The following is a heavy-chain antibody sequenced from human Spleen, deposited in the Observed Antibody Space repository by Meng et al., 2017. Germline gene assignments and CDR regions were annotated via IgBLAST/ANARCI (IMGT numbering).Heavy chain of an antibody. V-gene: IGHV1-2*02. CDR1: GYTFTGYY. CDR3: ARDTLHYGDNGLAY. Sequence: ASVKVSCKASGYTFTGYYMHWVRQAPGQGLEWMGWINPNSGGTNYAQKFQGRVTMTRDTSISTAYMELSRLRADDTAVYYCARDTLHYGDNGLAYWGQGTLVTVSS. J-gene: IGHJ4*02. CDR2: INPNSGGT. D-gene: IGHD4-23*01.